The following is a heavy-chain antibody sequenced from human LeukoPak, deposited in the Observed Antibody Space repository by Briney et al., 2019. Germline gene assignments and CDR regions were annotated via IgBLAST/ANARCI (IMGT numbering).Heavy chain of an antibody. CDR1: RFTLSSYG. CDR3: AKDQNDFWSGYYGVSYMDV. Sequence: GGSLRLSCAASRFTLSSYGMHWVRQAPGKGLEWVAFIRYDGSNKYYADSVKGRFTISRGNSKNTLYLQMNSLRAEDTAVYYCAKDQNDFWSGYYGVSYMDVWGKGTTVTVSS. D-gene: IGHD3-3*01. CDR2: IRYDGSNK. J-gene: IGHJ6*03. V-gene: IGHV3-30*02.